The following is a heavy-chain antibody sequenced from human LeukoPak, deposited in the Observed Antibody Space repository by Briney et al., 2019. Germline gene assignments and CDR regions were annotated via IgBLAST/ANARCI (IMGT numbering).Heavy chain of an antibody. D-gene: IGHD3-10*01. J-gene: IGHJ1*01. Sequence: GGSLRLSCAASGYTFSSYAMHWVRQAPGKGLEWVAVISYDGSNKYYADSVKGRFTISRGNSKTTLFLQMNSLRAEDTAVYYCARDYYGSGSYGLFHHWGQGTLVTVSS. CDR2: ISYDGSNK. CDR1: GYTFSSYA. V-gene: IGHV3-30-3*01. CDR3: ARDYYGSGSYGLFHH.